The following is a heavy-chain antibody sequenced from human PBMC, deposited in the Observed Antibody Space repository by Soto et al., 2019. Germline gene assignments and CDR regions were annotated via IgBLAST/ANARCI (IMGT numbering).Heavy chain of an antibody. CDR1: GFTFSNYG. V-gene: IGHV1-18*01. CDR3: ARDIESVTAKHFFYYYAMDV. CDR2: VSANNGHT. J-gene: IGHJ6*02. D-gene: IGHD2-8*01. Sequence: QGQLGQSGAEVKKPGASVKLSCKASGFTFSNYGLNWVRQAPGQGLEWMEWVSANNGHTNYAQNLQGRVSMTTDTSTSTAYMELRGLTFDDTAVYYCARDIESVTAKHFFYYYAMDVWGQGTTVTVSS.